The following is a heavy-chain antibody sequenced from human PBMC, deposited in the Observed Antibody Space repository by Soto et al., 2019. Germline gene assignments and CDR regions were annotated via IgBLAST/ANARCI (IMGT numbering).Heavy chain of an antibody. D-gene: IGHD1-7*01. Sequence: PGGSLRLSCAASGFTFSSYAMHWVRQAPGKGLEWVAVISYDGSNKYYADSVKGRFTISRDNSKNTLYLQMNSLRAEDTAVYYCARDGWNYVARDAFDIWGQGTMVT. J-gene: IGHJ3*02. CDR2: ISYDGSNK. CDR1: GFTFSSYA. CDR3: ARDGWNYVARDAFDI. V-gene: IGHV3-30-3*01.